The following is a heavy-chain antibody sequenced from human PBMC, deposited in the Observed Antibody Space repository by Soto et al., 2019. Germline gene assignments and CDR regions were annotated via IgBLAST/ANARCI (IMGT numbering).Heavy chain of an antibody. J-gene: IGHJ6*02. V-gene: IGHV3-30-3*01. CDR2: ISYDGNNK. CDR1: GFTFSRVS. D-gene: IGHD3-10*02. CDR3: ARDHGMFLSYYYYGMDV. Sequence: TGGCLRHSGAAAGFTFSRVSMHRVHQAPGKGLAWVAVISYDGNNKHFAESVKGRFSISRDDSKNTVYLEMNNLRGDDSAVYYCARDHGMFLSYYYYGMDVWGQGTTVTVSS.